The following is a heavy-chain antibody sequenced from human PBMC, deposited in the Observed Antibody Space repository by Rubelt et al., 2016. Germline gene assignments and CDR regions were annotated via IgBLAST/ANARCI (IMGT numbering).Heavy chain of an antibody. J-gene: IGHJ4*02. CDR2: INHSGST. Sequence: QLQLQESGPGLVKPSETLSLTCAVYGGSFSGYYWSWIRQPPGKGLEWIGEINHSGSTNYNPSLKSGVTISVEQSKNHFSLKLRSGTAAERAVYDCARSMRLLGNDWGQVTLVTVAS. V-gene: IGHV4-34*01. D-gene: IGHD3-22*01. CDR1: GGSFSGYY. CDR3: ARSMRLLGND.